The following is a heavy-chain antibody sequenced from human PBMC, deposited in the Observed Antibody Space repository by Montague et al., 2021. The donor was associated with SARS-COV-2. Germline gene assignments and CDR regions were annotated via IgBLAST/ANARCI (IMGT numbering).Heavy chain of an antibody. Sequence: TLSLTCTVSGGSISSGGYYWSWIRQHPGKGLEWIGYIYYSGNTYYNPSLKSRVTISVVTSKNQFSLKLSSVTAADTAVYHCARAQLDFDWLSMPSSHWFDPWGQGTLVTVSS. J-gene: IGHJ5*02. D-gene: IGHD3-9*01. V-gene: IGHV4-31*03. CDR1: GGSISSGGYY. CDR3: ARAQLDFDWLSMPSSHWFDP. CDR2: IYYSGNT.